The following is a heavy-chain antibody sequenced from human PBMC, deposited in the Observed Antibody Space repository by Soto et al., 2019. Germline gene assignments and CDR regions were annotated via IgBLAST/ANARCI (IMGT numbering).Heavy chain of an antibody. CDR3: AKGQMLVKQYYSSGMAV. J-gene: IGHJ6*02. CDR2: INSDGSTI. Sequence: PGGSLRLSCSASGFTFSNYWMHWVRQAPGKGLVWVSRINSDGSTISYADSVEGRFTISRDNAKNTLYLQMNSLRAEDTAVYYCAKGQMLVKQYYSSGMAVGGQGTSVTVSS. CDR1: GFTFSNYW. V-gene: IGHV3-74*01. D-gene: IGHD6-13*01.